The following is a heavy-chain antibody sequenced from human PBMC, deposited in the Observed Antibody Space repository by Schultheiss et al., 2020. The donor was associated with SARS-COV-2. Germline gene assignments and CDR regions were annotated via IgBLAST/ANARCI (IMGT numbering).Heavy chain of an antibody. J-gene: IGHJ4*02. CDR2: ISYDGSNK. Sequence: GGSLRLSCAASGFTFSSYAMHWVRQAPGKGLEWVAVISYDGSNKYYADSVKGRFTISRDNSKNTLYLQMNSLRAEDTAVYYCARGGIVASLPTVTTSAPTDYWGQGTLVTVSS. V-gene: IGHV3-30-3*01. CDR3: ARGGIVASLPTVTTSAPTDY. D-gene: IGHD4-17*01. CDR1: GFTFSSYA.